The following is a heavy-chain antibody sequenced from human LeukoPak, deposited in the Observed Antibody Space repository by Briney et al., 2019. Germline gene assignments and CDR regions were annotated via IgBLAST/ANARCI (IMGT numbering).Heavy chain of an antibody. V-gene: IGHV3-11*04. CDR3: ERQHYDFWSGYYTFDY. D-gene: IGHD3-3*01. J-gene: IGHJ4*02. CDR1: GFTFSDYY. Sequence: AGGSLRLSXAASGFTFSDYYMSWLRQSPGKGLEGVSYIRSSGSTIYYADSVRGRFTISRDNAKNTLYLQMNSMRAEDTAVYYCERQHYDFWSGYYTFDYWGQGTLVTVSS. CDR2: IRSSGSTI.